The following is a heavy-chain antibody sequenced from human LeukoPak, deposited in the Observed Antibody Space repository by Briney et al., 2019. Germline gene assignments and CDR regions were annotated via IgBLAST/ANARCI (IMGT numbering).Heavy chain of an antibody. CDR3: AKGELYYYDSSGYFGGQFDY. J-gene: IGHJ4*02. CDR2: ISYDGSNK. Sequence: GGPLRLSCAASGFTFSSYGMHWVRQAPGKGLEWVAVISYDGSNKYYADSVKGRFTISRDNSKNTLYLQMNSLRAEDTAVYYCAKGELYYYDSSGYFGGQFDYWGQGTLVTVSS. D-gene: IGHD3-22*01. V-gene: IGHV3-30*18. CDR1: GFTFSSYG.